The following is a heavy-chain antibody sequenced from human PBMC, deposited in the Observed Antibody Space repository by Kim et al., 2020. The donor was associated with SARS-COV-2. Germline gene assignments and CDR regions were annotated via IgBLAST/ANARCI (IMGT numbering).Heavy chain of an antibody. CDR3: AKARGYSSGWSPGVRERGDYFDY. Sequence: GGSLRLSCAASGFTFSSYAMSWVRQAPGKGLEWVSVIYSGGSSTYYADSVKGRFTISRDNSKNTLYLQMNSLRAEDTAVYYCAKARGYSSGWSPGVRERGDYFDYWGQGTLVTVSS. CDR2: IYSGGSST. V-gene: IGHV3-23*03. CDR1: GFTFSSYA. J-gene: IGHJ4*02. D-gene: IGHD6-19*01.